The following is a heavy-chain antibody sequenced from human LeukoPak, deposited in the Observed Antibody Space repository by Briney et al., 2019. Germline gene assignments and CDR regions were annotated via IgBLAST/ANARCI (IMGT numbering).Heavy chain of an antibody. D-gene: IGHD2-2*01. CDR2: IYYSGST. CDR3: ARRDCSSTSCYVRY. CDR1: GGSFSGYY. Sequence: SETLSLTCAVYGGSFSGYYWSWIRQPPGKGLEWIGYIYYSGSTNYNPSLKSRVTISVDTSKNQFSLKLSSVTAADTAVYYCARRDCSSTSCYVRYWGQGTLVTVSS. J-gene: IGHJ4*02. V-gene: IGHV4-59*08.